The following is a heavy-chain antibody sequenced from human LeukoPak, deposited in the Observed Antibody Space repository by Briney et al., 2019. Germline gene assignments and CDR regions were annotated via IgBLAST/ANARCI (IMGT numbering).Heavy chain of an antibody. J-gene: IGHJ4*02. CDR1: AYTFTTSG. CDR3: ARLPNTYYYDSSGLFPFDY. D-gene: IGHD3-22*01. V-gene: IGHV1-18*01. Sequence: GASVKVSFKASAYTFTTSGISCVRQVPGQGLEWMGGFSAYNGNTNYAQKLQGRVTMTTDTSTSTAYMELRSLRSDDTAVYYCARLPNTYYYDSSGLFPFDYWGQGTLVTVSS. CDR2: FSAYNGNT.